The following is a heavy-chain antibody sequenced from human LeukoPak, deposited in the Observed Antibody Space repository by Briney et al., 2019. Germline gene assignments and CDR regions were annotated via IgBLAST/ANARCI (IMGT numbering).Heavy chain of an antibody. CDR3: ARVGCYGSGKSNAFDI. CDR2: ISGSGGST. CDR1: GFTFSSYA. D-gene: IGHD3-10*01. Sequence: GGSLRLSCAASGFTFSSYAMSWVRQAPGRGLEWVSTISGSGGSTYYADSVKGRFTISRDNSKNTLYLQMGSLRAEDMAVYYCARVGCYGSGKSNAFDIWGQGTMVTVSS. V-gene: IGHV3-23*01. J-gene: IGHJ3*02.